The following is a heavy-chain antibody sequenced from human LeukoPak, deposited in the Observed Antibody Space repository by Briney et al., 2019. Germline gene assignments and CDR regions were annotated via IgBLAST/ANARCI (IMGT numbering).Heavy chain of an antibody. D-gene: IGHD3-9*01. CDR3: AKASHYDILTGRHSARLWYFDY. Sequence: GGSLRLSCAASGFTFTSYAMSWVRQAPGKGPEWVSGISGGGGSTYYADSVKGRFSISRDNSKNNLYLQMNSLRAEDTAVYYCAKASHYDILTGRHSARLWYFDYWGQGTLVTVSS. V-gene: IGHV3-23*01. CDR2: ISGGGGST. CDR1: GFTFTSYA. J-gene: IGHJ4*02.